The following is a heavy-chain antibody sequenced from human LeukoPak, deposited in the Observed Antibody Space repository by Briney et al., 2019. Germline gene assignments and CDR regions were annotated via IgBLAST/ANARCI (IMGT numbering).Heavy chain of an antibody. CDR3: ARGKYHYDSTGYYPGGDY. Sequence: GGSLRLSCAASGFTFSSYWMSWVRQAPGKGLEWVANIKQDGSEKYYVDSMKGRFTISRDNAKNSLYLQMNSLRAEDTAVYYCARGKYHYDSTGYYPGGDYWGQGTLVTVSS. V-gene: IGHV3-7*01. J-gene: IGHJ4*02. D-gene: IGHD3-22*01. CDR2: IKQDGSEK. CDR1: GFTFSSYW.